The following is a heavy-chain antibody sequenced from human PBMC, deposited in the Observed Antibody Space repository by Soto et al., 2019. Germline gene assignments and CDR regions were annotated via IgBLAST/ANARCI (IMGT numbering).Heavy chain of an antibody. CDR1: GGSSISGDYC. D-gene: IGHD5-12*01. CDR3: ARGVSAVDHFDY. CDR2: IYYSGST. J-gene: IGHJ4*02. Sequence: PLETLPHTCTVSGGSSISGDYCWSWIRQPPGKGLEWIGYIYYSGSTYYNPSLKSRVTISVDTSKNQFSLKLSSVTAADTAVYYCARGVSAVDHFDYWGQGTLVTVSS. V-gene: IGHV4-30-4*01.